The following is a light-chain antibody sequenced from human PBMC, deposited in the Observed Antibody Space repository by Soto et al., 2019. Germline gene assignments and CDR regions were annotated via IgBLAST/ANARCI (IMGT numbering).Light chain of an antibody. CDR1: SSDVDTYKY. CDR3: CSYAGSTTRVE. J-gene: IGLJ2*01. CDR2: EVS. V-gene: IGLV2-14*01. Sequence: QSVLTQPASVSGSPGQSITISCTGTSSDVDTYKYVSWYQQHPGQAPKIMLYEVSYRTSGVSDRYSGSESGTTASRTISGSQAEDEDESYCCSYAGSTTRVEFGGGTKLTVL.